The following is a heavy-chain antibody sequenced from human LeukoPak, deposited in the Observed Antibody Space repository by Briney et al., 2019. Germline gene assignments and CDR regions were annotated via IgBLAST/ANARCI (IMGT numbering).Heavy chain of an antibody. CDR3: AKMKGMYGVVISYCFDY. CDR2: VTWNSGNI. Sequence: GGSLRLSCAASGFTFDAFAMHWVRQAPGKGLEWVSGVTWNSGNIDYADSVKGRFTISRDNAKNSLHLQMNSLRAEDTAVYYCAKMKGMYGVVISYCFDYWGQGTLVTVSS. CDR1: GFTFDAFA. V-gene: IGHV3-9*01. J-gene: IGHJ4*02. D-gene: IGHD3-3*01.